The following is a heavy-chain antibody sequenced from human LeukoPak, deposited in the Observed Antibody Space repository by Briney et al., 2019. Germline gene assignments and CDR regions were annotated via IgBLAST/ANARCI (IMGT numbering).Heavy chain of an antibody. CDR1: GFTFSSYE. CDR3: AKAGPGVGATPYFDY. D-gene: IGHD1-26*01. V-gene: IGHV3-30*18. J-gene: IGHJ4*02. CDR2: ISYDGSNK. Sequence: GGSLRLSCAASGFTFSSYEMNWVRQAPGKGLEWVAVISYDGSNKYYADPVKGRFTISRDNSKNTLYLQMNSLRAEDTAVYYCAKAGPGVGATPYFDYWGQGTLVTVSS.